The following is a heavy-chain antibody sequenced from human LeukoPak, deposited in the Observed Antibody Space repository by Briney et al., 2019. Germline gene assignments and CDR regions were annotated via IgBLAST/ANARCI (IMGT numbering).Heavy chain of an antibody. CDR3: ARGQGMWQPLDS. Sequence: SETLSLTCTVSGGSMNDYYWTWIRQPPGRGLEWIGYMYYSGSTKHNPSLKSRLTISRDKSRNQFSLKMTSVNTADTAMYYCARGQGMWQPLDSWGQGTLVTVSS. J-gene: IGHJ4*02. V-gene: IGHV4-59*01. CDR2: MYYSGST. CDR1: GGSMNDYY. D-gene: IGHD2-21*01.